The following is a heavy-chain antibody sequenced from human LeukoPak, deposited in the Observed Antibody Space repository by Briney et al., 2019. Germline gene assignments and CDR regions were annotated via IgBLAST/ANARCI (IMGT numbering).Heavy chain of an antibody. D-gene: IGHD6-19*01. Sequence: SETLSLTCAVSGYSISSGYYWGWTRQPPGKGLEWIGSIYHSGSTYYNPSLKSRVTISVDTSKNQFSLKLSSVTAADTAVYYCAIGYSSGLYDAFDIWGQGTMVTVSS. V-gene: IGHV4-38-2*01. CDR3: AIGYSSGLYDAFDI. CDR2: IYHSGST. J-gene: IGHJ3*02. CDR1: GYSISSGYY.